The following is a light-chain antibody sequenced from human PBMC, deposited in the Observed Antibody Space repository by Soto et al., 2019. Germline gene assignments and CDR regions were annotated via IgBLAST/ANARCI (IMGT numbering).Light chain of an antibody. V-gene: IGKV1-8*01. J-gene: IGKJ4*01. CDR2: TAS. CDR1: QGISGN. Sequence: AIRMTQSPSSFSASTGDRVTITCRASQGISGNLAWYQVKPGKAPRLLIYTASYLESGVPSRFSGSGSGTDFTLSISSLQSEDFAVYYCQQYFSYPLSFGGGTKVEIK. CDR3: QQYFSYPLS.